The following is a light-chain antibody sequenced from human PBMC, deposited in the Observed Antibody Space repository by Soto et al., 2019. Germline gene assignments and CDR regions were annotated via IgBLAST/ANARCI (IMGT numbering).Light chain of an antibody. J-gene: IGKJ1*01. CDR3: QQSYNAPLT. CDR1: QSISNY. CDR2: AAS. Sequence: DIQMTQSPYSLSASVGDRVTITCRASQSISNYLNWYQQKPGKAPRLLIHAASSLQSGVPSRFSGSGSATYFTLTISSLHHEVFAIYYCQQSYNAPLTFGPGTKVEIK. V-gene: IGKV1-39*01.